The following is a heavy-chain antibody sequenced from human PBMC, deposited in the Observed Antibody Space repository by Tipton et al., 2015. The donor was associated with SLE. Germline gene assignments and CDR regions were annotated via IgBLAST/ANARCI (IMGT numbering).Heavy chain of an antibody. V-gene: IGHV4-34*12. CDR3: ARDISGYTSSWFSSSSDVDN. J-gene: IGHJ6*01. CDR1: GGSFSGNS. CDR2: IIHSVST. D-gene: IGHD6-13*01. Sequence: TLSLTCAVYGGSFSGNSWSWIRQPPGNGLEWIGEIIHSVSTNYNPSLKSRVTISLDTSKNQFSLKLTSVTTADTAVYHCARDISGYTSSWFSSSSDVDNWGQRATLTVSS.